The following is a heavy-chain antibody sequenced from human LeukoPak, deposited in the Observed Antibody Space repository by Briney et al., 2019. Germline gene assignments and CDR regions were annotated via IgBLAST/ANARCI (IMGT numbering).Heavy chain of an antibody. CDR1: GYSINSGYY. J-gene: IGHJ6*03. V-gene: IGHV4-38-2*01. CDR3: ARGGGSGTYPYYYYYFMDV. Sequence: SETLSLTCAVSGYSINSGYYWGWIRQPPGKGLEWIGSIYHGGGTYYNPSLKSRVTISVDTSKNQFSLMLTSVTAADTAVYYCARGGGSGTYPYYYYYFMDVWGKGTTVTVSS. D-gene: IGHD1-26*01. CDR2: IYHGGGT.